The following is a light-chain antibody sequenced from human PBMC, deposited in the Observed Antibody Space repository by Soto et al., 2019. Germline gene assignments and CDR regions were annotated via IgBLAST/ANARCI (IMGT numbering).Light chain of an antibody. Sequence: QSALTQPASVSGSPGQSITVSCTGTSSDIGGYNYVSWYQQHPGKAPKLMVYEVTNRPSGVSDRFSGSKSGNTASLTISGRQADDEGYYYCSSYTSSSTLYVFGTGTKLTVL. CDR2: EVT. J-gene: IGLJ1*01. V-gene: IGLV2-14*01. CDR1: SSDIGGYNY. CDR3: SSYTSSSTLYV.